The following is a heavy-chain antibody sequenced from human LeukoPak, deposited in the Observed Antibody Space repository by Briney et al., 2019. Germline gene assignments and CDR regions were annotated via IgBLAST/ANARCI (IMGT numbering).Heavy chain of an antibody. Sequence: GGSLRLSCAGSGFAFGSYSINWVRQAPGKGLEWVSSITSRSTYINYADSAKGRFTISRDNAKNSLYLQMNSLRAEGTAVYYCARVLLGATTINYYYYYMDVWGKGTTVTVSS. J-gene: IGHJ6*03. CDR1: GFAFGSYS. D-gene: IGHD1-26*01. CDR3: ARVLLGATTINYYYYYMDV. V-gene: IGHV3-21*01. CDR2: ITSRSTYI.